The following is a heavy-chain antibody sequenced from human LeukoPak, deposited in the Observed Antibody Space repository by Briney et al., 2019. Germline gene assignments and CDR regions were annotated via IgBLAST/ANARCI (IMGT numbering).Heavy chain of an antibody. J-gene: IGHJ3*02. CDR2: INWNGGST. Sequence: EGSLRLSCAASGFTFDDYGMSWVRQAPGKGLEWVSGINWNGGSTGYADSVKGRFTISRDNAKNSLYLQMNSLRAEDTALYYCARSKNYYDSSGYYPHAFDIWGQGTMVTVSS. V-gene: IGHV3-20*04. D-gene: IGHD3-22*01. CDR1: GFTFDDYG. CDR3: ARSKNYYDSSGYYPHAFDI.